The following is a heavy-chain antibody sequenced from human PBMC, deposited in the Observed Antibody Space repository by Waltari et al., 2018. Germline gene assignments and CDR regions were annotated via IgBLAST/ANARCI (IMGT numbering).Heavy chain of an antibody. J-gene: IGHJ5*02. CDR3: ARGFGTHDYNWFDP. CDR2: INTNTGKS. V-gene: IGHV7-4-1*02. Sequence: QVQLVQSGSELKKPGASVKVSCKASGYTFTSYAIHWVRQAPGQGLEWMGWINTNTGKSTYAHGVKGLFVFSFETSVSPAYLQISSLKAEDTAVYYCARGFGTHDYNWFDPWRQGTLVTVSS. D-gene: IGHD1-1*01. CDR1: GYTFTSYA.